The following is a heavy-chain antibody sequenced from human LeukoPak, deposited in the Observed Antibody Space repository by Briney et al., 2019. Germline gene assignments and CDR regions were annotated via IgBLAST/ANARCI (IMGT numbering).Heavy chain of an antibody. V-gene: IGHV4-59*11. J-gene: IGHJ4*02. CDR2: IYYTGST. D-gene: IGHD3-10*01. Sequence: SETLSLTCTVFGGSISTHYWSWIRQPPGKGLEWIGYIYYTGSTNYNPSLKSRVTMAIDTSKNQFSLELTFVSAADTAVYYCARAQYASGSFFDYWGQGTLATVSS. CDR3: ARAQYASGSFFDY. CDR1: GGSISTHY.